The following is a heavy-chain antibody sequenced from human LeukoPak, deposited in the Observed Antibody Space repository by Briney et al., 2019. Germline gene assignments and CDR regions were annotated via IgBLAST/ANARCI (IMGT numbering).Heavy chain of an antibody. D-gene: IGHD3-3*01. V-gene: IGHV4-39*01. CDR2: IYYSGST. Sequence: SETLSLTCTVSGGSISSSSYYWGWIRQSPGKGLEWIGSIYYSGSTYYNPSLKSRVTISVDTSKNQFSLKLSSVTAADTAVYYCARYMYYDFDYWGQGTLVTVSS. J-gene: IGHJ4*02. CDR1: GGSISSSSYY. CDR3: ARYMYYDFDY.